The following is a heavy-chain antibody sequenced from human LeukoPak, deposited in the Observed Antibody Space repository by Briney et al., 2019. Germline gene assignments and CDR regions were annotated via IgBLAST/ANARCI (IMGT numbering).Heavy chain of an antibody. V-gene: IGHV3-23*03. D-gene: IGHD1-14*01. CDR3: ARENPNYFDY. Sequence: GGSLRLSCVVSGLTFSSFAMSWVRQAPGKGLEWVSVIYSGGSTYYAESVKGRFTISRDSSKNTLYLQMNSLRVEDTAVYYCARENPNYFDYWGQGTLVTVSS. CDR1: GLTFSSFA. J-gene: IGHJ4*02. CDR2: IYSGGST.